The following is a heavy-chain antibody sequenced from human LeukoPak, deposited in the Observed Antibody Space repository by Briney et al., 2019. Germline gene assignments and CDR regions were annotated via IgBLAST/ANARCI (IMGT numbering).Heavy chain of an antibody. CDR3: ARERKGYHNWFDP. V-gene: IGHV1-2*04. J-gene: IGHJ5*02. CDR2: INPNSGGT. Sequence: ASAKVSCKASGYTFTGYYMHWVRQAPGQGLGWMGWINPNSGGTNYAQKFQGWVTMTRDTSISTAYMELSRLRSDDTAVYYCARERKGYHNWFDPWGQGTLVTVSS. CDR1: GYTFTGYY. D-gene: IGHD6-13*01.